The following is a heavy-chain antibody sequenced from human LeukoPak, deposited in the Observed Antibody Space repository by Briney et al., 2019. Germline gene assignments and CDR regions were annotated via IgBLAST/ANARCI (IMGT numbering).Heavy chain of an antibody. D-gene: IGHD2-8*01. CDR3: ARDPYCTNGVRGDY. CDR1: GGSFSGYY. CDR2: INHSGST. V-gene: IGHV4-34*01. Sequence: PSETLSLTCAVYGGSFSGYYWSWIRQPPGKGLEWIGEINHSGSTNYNPSLKSRVTISVDTSKNQFSLKLSSVTAADTAVYYCARDPYCTNGVRGDYWGQGTLVTVSS. J-gene: IGHJ4*02.